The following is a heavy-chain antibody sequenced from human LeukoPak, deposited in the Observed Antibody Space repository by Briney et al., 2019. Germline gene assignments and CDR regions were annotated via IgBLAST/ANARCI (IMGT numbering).Heavy chain of an antibody. V-gene: IGHV1-2*02. CDR3: ARGVEMATITAFDI. CDR2: INPNSGGT. CDR1: GYTFTGYY. D-gene: IGHD5-24*01. Sequence: ASVKVSCKASGYTFTGYYMHWVRQAPGQGLEWMGWINPNSGGTNYAQKFQGRVTMTRDTSISTAYMELSRLRSDDTAVYYCARGVEMATITAFDIWGQGTMVTVSS. J-gene: IGHJ3*02.